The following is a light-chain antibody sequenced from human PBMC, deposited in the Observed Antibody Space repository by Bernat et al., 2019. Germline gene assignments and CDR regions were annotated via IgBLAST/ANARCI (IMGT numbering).Light chain of an antibody. V-gene: IGLV6-57*04. CDR3: QSFHSGSWV. J-gene: IGLJ3*02. Sequence: FMLTQPHSVSGSPGKTVTISCTRSSGSIANNYVQWYQQRPGSAPAMVIYENKQRPSGVPDRFSGSIDTSSNSASLTISGLKTEDEADYYCQSFHSGSWVFGGGTKLTVL. CDR2: ENK. CDR1: SGSIANNY.